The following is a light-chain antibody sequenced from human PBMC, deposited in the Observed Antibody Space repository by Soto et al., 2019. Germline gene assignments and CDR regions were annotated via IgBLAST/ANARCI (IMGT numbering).Light chain of an antibody. J-gene: IGKJ4*01. Sequence: DIQMTQSPSSLSASVGDRVTITCRASQSISSYLNWYQQKPGKAPKLLIYAASSLQSGVPSRFSGSGSGTDFTLTISSLQPEDFASYYCQQSYNTELTFGGGTKGEIK. V-gene: IGKV1-39*01. CDR3: QQSYNTELT. CDR2: AAS. CDR1: QSISSY.